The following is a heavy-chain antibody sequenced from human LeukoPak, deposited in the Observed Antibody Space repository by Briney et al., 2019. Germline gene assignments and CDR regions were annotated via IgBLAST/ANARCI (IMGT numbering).Heavy chain of an antibody. CDR1: GFTFSSYW. V-gene: IGHV3-74*01. J-gene: IGHJ4*02. Sequence: GGSLRLSCAASGFTFSSYWMHWVRQAPGKGLVWVSRINSDGSSTSYADSVKGRFTISRDKAKNTLYLQMNSLRAEHTAVYYCARVFIGYSGYDTFDYWGQGTLVTVSS. D-gene: IGHD5-12*01. CDR2: INSDGSST. CDR3: ARVFIGYSGYDTFDY.